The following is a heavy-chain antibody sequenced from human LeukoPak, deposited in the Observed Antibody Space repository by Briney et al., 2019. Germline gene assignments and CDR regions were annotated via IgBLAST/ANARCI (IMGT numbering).Heavy chain of an antibody. CDR2: ISSSGSTI. V-gene: IGHV3-48*04. D-gene: IGHD6-19*01. CDR1: GFTFSSYW. J-gene: IGHJ4*02. Sequence: GGSLRLSCAASGFTFSSYWMHWVRQAPGKGLEWVSYISSSGSTIYYADSVKGRFTISRDNAKNSLYLQMNSLRAEDSAIYYCARGHSAWYDYWGQGTLVTVSS. CDR3: ARGHSAWYDY.